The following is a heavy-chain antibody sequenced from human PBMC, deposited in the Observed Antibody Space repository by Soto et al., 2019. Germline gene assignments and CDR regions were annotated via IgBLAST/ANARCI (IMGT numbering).Heavy chain of an antibody. D-gene: IGHD4-17*01. CDR2: IYYSGST. Sequence: PSETLSLTCTVSGGSISSYYWSWIRQPPGKGLEWIGYIYYSGSTNYNPSLKSRVTISVDTSKNQFSLKLSSVTAADTAVYYCARGIRTTVSYWGQGTLVTVSS. CDR1: GGSISSYY. J-gene: IGHJ4*02. CDR3: ARGIRTTVSY. V-gene: IGHV4-59*01.